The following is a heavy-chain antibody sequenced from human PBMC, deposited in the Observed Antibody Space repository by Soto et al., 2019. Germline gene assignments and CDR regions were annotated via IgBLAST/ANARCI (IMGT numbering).Heavy chain of an antibody. CDR3: ASEEAARHERWFAP. CDR1: GGSINTINNY. J-gene: IGHJ5*02. V-gene: IGHV4-30-4*01. CDR2: ISYSGST. Sequence: SETPSLTCTVSGGSINTINNYWGWIRQPPGKGLEWIGFISYSGSTYYNPSLMSRLTISLDTSTNRFSLKLTSVTAADTAVYYCASEEAARHERWFAPWGQGTLVTVYS. D-gene: IGHD6-6*01.